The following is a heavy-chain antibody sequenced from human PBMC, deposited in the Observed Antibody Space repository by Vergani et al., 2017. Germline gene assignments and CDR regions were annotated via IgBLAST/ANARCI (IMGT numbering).Heavy chain of an antibody. V-gene: IGHV4-34*01. J-gene: IGHJ6*03. CDR1: CESFTSYH. D-gene: IGHD4-11*01. CDR2: IDHTGRP. CDR3: ARVNTETNGRLYYYYYMDV. Sequence: QVQLQQWGGGLLKPSETLSLTCVVNCESFTSYHWTWIRQSPGEGLEWVGDIDHTGRPDYNPSLKSRLTMSVDKSRNQFSLTLNSVTATDTAIYFCARVNTETNGRLYYYYYMDVWGQGTAVTVS.